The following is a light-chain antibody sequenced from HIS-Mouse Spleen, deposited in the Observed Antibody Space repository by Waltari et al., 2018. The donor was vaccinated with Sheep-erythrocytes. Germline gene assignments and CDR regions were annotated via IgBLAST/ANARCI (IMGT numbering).Light chain of an antibody. CDR3: QAWDSSIVV. J-gene: IGLJ2*01. CDR2: QDT. V-gene: IGLV3-1*01. Sequence: SSELTQPPSVSVSPGQTASITCSGDKLGDKYACWYQQKPGQSPVLVIYQDTKRPSGIPERCSGSNAGNTATLTISGTQAMDEADYYCQAWDSSIVVVGGGTKLTVL. CDR1: KLGDKY.